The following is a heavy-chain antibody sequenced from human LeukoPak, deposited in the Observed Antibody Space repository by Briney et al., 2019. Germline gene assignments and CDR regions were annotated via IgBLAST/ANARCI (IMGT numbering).Heavy chain of an antibody. CDR1: GDSVSSDNTA. CDR3: ARGTWVSTYYFDY. J-gene: IGHJ4*02. V-gene: IGHV6-1*01. CDR2: TYYRSKWYN. D-gene: IGHD6-13*01. Sequence: SQTLSLTCAISGDSVSSDNTAWNWIRQSPSRGLEWLGRTYYRSKWYNNYAVSVRSRITINPDTSKNQFSLQLNSVTPEDTALYYCARGTWVSTYYFDYWGQGTLVTVSS.